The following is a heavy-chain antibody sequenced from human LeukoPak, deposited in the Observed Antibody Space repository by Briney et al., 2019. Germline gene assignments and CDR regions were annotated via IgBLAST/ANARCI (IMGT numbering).Heavy chain of an antibody. V-gene: IGHV3-23*01. CDR1: GFTFSTYA. D-gene: IGHD1/OR15-1a*01. CDR3: AKGRTNDY. Sequence: PGGSLRLSCAASGFTFSTYAMSWVRQTPERGLEWVSAISDTGGNTFYADSVKGRFTISRDNSKNTLYLQMNSLRAEDTAIYYCAKGRTNDYWGQGTLVTASS. J-gene: IGHJ4*02. CDR2: ISDTGGNT.